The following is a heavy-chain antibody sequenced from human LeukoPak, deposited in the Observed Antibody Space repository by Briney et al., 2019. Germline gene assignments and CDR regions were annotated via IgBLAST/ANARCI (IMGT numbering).Heavy chain of an antibody. CDR1: GFTFSNYV. Sequence: GGSLRLSCAASGFTFSNYVMSWARQAPGKGLEWVSSISGSGSNTNYADSVKGRFTISRDNSMNTVYLQLTGLRVEDTALYFCAKDSSSSNYYYGLDIWGQGTTVTVSS. CDR3: AKDSSSSNYYYGLDI. J-gene: IGHJ6*02. V-gene: IGHV3-23*01. D-gene: IGHD6-6*01. CDR2: ISGSGSNT.